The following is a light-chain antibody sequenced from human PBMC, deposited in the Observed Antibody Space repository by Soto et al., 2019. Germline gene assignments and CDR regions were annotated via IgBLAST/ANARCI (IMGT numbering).Light chain of an antibody. CDR3: QQYNSYLYT. CDR1: QSISSW. J-gene: IGKJ2*01. V-gene: IGKV1-5*03. Sequence: DIQMTQSPSTLSASVGDRVTIPCRASQSISSWLAWYQQKPGKAHKLLIYKASSLESGVPSRFSGSGSGTEFTLTISSLQPDDFATYYCQQYNSYLYTFGQGTKVDIK. CDR2: KAS.